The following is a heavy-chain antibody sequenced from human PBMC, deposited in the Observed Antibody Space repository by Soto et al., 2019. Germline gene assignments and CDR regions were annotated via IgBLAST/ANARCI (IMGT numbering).Heavy chain of an antibody. D-gene: IGHD2-2*01. Sequence: GASVKVSCKASGGSLSSYGISWVRQAPGQGLEWMGGIIPIFGTANYAQKFQGRVTITADESTSTAYMELSSLRSEDTAVYYCAREAGVEINWFDPWGQGTLVTVSS. CDR3: AREAGVEINWFDP. V-gene: IGHV1-69*13. J-gene: IGHJ5*02. CDR2: IIPIFGTA. CDR1: GGSLSSYG.